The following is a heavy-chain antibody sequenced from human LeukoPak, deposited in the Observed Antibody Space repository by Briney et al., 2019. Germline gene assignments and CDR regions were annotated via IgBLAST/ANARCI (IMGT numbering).Heavy chain of an antibody. J-gene: IGHJ5*02. CDR3: ARVFDL. Sequence: SETLSLTCTVSGGSMSSDSYYWNWIRQPAGKGLEWIGRIYTSGTTNYNPSPKSRVTISVDTSKNQFSLKLSSVTAADTAVYYCARVFDLWGQGTLVTVSS. CDR1: GGSMSSDSYY. V-gene: IGHV4-61*02. CDR2: IYTSGTT.